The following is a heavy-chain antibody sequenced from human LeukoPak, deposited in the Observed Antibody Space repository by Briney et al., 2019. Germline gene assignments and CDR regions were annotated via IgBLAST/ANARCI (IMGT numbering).Heavy chain of an antibody. CDR1: GFTFSSYA. D-gene: IGHD2-21*02. CDR3: ARAGPHIVVVTAMPYAFDI. J-gene: IGHJ3*02. V-gene: IGHV3-30*04. Sequence: GGSLRLSCAASGFTFSSYAMHWVRQAPGKGLEWVAVISYDGSNKYYADSVKGRFTISRDNSKNTLYLQMSSLRAEDTAVYYCARAGPHIVVVTAMPYAFDIWGQGTMVTVSS. CDR2: ISYDGSNK.